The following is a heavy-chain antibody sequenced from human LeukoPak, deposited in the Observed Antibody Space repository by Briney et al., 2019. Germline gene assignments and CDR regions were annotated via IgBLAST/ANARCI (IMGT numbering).Heavy chain of an antibody. CDR1: GGSISSTNW. D-gene: IGHD3-22*01. J-gene: IGHJ4*02. CDR3: AKKYYYDSRPLDY. Sequence: PSGTLSLTCAVSGGSISSTNWWSWIRQPPGKGLEWIGEIYHSGSTNYNPSLKSRVTISVDKSKNQFSLRLSSVTAADTAVYYCAKKYYYDSRPLDYWGQGTLVTVSS. CDR2: IYHSGST. V-gene: IGHV4-4*02.